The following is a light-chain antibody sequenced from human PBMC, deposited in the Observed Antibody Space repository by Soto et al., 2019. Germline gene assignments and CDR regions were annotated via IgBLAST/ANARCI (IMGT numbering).Light chain of an antibody. CDR3: QHYHTS. V-gene: IGKV3-20*01. CDR2: GAS. CDR1: QSVSSSY. J-gene: IGKJ4*01. Sequence: EIVLTQSPGTLSLSPGERATLSCRASQSVSSSYLTWYQQKPGEAPRQLIYGASSRATGIPDRFSGSGSGTDFTLTITSLDPEDFAVYYCQHYHTSFGGGPRVEIK.